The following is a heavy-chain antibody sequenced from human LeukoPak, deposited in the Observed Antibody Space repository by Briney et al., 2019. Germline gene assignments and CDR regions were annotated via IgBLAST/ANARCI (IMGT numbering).Heavy chain of an antibody. Sequence: PGGSLRLSCAASGFTFSNAWMSWVRQAPGKGLEWVSYISSSGSTIYYADSVKGRFTISRDNSKNTLYLQMNSLRAEDTAVYYCARGGPAAGRFDYWGQGTLVTVSS. CDR1: GFTFSNAW. CDR2: ISSSGSTI. J-gene: IGHJ4*02. D-gene: IGHD6-13*01. CDR3: ARGGPAAGRFDY. V-gene: IGHV3-48*01.